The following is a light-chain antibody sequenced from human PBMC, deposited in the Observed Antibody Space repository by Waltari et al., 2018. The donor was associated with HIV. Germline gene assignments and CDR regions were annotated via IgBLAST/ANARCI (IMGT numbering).Light chain of an antibody. V-gene: IGLV2-14*03. CDR1: TTDVGDSNY. CDR3: SSYATNSTVL. Sequence: QSALTQPAPASGSPGQALTISCTGTTTDVGDSNYFSWYQQHPGKAPKLMIYDVTNRPSGVSNRFSGSKSGNTASLTISGLQAEDEADYYCSSYATNSTVLFGGGTKVTVL. CDR2: DVT. J-gene: IGLJ2*01.